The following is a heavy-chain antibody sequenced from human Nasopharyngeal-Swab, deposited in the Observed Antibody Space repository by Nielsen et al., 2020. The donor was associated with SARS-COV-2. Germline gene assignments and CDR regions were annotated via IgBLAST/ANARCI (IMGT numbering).Heavy chain of an antibody. D-gene: IGHD4-17*01. CDR3: ARGSGITGDYRDS. J-gene: IGHJ4*02. CDR2: IDPSGNI. V-gene: IGHV3-48*01. CDR1: GFTFSRHS. Sequence: GESLKISCAASGFTFSRHSMNWVRQAPGKGLEWVSHIDPSGNIYYADSVKGRFTISGDNAKNSLYLQMNSLRAGDTAVYYCARGSGITGDYRDSWGQGTLVTVSS.